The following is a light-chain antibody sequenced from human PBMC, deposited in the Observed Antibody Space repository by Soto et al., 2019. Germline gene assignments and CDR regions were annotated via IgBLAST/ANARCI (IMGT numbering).Light chain of an antibody. J-gene: IGKJ5*01. CDR1: QSVSSSY. Sequence: EIVLTQSPGILSLSPGEGATLSCRASQSVSSSYLAWYQQKHGQAPRLLIYGASSRATGIPDRFSGSGSGTDFTLNISRLEPEDFAVYYCQQYGSSPFTFGHGTRLEIK. CDR3: QQYGSSPFT. V-gene: IGKV3-20*01. CDR2: GAS.